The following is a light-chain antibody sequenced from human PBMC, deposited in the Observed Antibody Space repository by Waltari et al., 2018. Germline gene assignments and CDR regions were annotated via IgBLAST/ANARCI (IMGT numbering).Light chain of an antibody. CDR2: AAS. Sequence: AIQMTQSPSSLSASVGDRVPITCRASQGIRNDLGWYQQKQGKAPKLLIYAASSLQSGVPSRFSGSGSDTDFTLTISSLQPEDFATYYCLQDYNYPRTFGQGTKVEIK. CDR3: LQDYNYPRT. CDR1: QGIRND. J-gene: IGKJ1*01. V-gene: IGKV1-6*01.